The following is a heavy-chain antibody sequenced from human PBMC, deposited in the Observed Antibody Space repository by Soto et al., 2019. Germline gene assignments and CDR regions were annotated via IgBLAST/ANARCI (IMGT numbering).Heavy chain of an antibody. CDR2: ISGSGVST. V-gene: IGHV3-23*01. J-gene: IGHJ4*02. CDR3: ATDYSQTGYCSAGNCYSDY. Sequence: EVQLLESGGTLGQPGGSLRLSCVASGFTFSSYAMSWVRQAPGKGLEWVSGISGSGVSTYYADSVRGRFTISRDYSKNTLYLQMNSLRAEDTAVYFCATDYSQTGYCSAGNCYSDYWGQGTLVTVSS. D-gene: IGHD2-15*01. CDR1: GFTFSSYA.